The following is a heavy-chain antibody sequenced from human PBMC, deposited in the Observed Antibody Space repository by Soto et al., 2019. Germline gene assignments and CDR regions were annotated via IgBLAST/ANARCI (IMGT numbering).Heavy chain of an antibody. CDR2: IDWSADV. CDR3: ARISGSYQGGIDS. CDR1: GFSLSTSATS. V-gene: IGHV2-70*13. Sequence: SGPTLVHPTQTLTLTCVFSGFSLSTSATSVSWIRQPPGKALEWLALIDWSADVYYNTSLKTRLSMSKDTSKNLVVLIITNLEPSDTAIYYCARISGSYQGGIDSWGRGTLVTVSS. D-gene: IGHD1-26*01. J-gene: IGHJ4*02.